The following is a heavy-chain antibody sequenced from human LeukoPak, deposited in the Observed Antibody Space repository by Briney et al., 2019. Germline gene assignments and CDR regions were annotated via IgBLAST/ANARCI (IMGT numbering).Heavy chain of an antibody. D-gene: IGHD2-2*01. CDR1: GYTFTGHY. V-gene: IGHV1-2*02. J-gene: IGHJ6*03. CDR3: ARGPPADIVVVPATMGGGYYYYMDV. CDR2: INPNSGGT. Sequence: SVKVSCNASGYTFTGHYMHWVRQSPGQGLEWMGWINPNSGGTNYAQKFQGRVTMTRDTSISTAYNELSRLRSNDTAVYYCARGPPADIVVVPATMGGGYYYYMDVWGKGTTVTISS.